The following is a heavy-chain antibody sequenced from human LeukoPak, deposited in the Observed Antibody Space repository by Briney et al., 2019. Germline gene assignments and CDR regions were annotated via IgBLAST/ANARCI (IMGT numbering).Heavy chain of an antibody. CDR3: ARDRADIVVVPAARDYYYYGMDV. CDR1: GYNFTSYG. J-gene: IGHJ6*02. CDR2: ISAYNGNT. Sequence: ASVKVSCKASGYNFTSYGISWVRQAPGQGLEWMGWISAYNGNTNYAQKLQGRVTMTTDTSTSTAYMELRSLRSDDTAVYYCARDRADIVVVPAARDYYYYGMDVWGQGTTVTVSS. V-gene: IGHV1-18*01. D-gene: IGHD2-2*01.